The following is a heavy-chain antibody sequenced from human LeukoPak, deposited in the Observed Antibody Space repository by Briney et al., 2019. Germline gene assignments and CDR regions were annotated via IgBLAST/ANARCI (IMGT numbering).Heavy chain of an antibody. Sequence: ASVKVSCKASAYTFTDYYMHWVRQAPGQGLEWMGWINPNSGGTNYAQKFQGRVTMTRDTSISTAYMELSRLRSDDTAVYYCARVITGGVDYWGQGTLVTVSS. CDR2: INPNSGGT. V-gene: IGHV1-2*02. D-gene: IGHD3-16*01. J-gene: IGHJ4*02. CDR3: ARVITGGVDY. CDR1: AYTFTDYY.